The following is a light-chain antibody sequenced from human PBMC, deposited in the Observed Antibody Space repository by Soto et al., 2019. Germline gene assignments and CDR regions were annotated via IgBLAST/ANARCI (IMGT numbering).Light chain of an antibody. CDR3: QQFNNWTVT. V-gene: IGKV1D-13*01. J-gene: IGKJ3*01. Sequence: ANQLTQSPSSLSASVGDRVTITCRASQAIRSALAWYQQKRGKPPKLXIYDASTLQSGVPSRFSGTASGTDFTLTINSLQPEDFATYYCQQFNNWTVTFGPGTKVDIK. CDR2: DAS. CDR1: QAIRSA.